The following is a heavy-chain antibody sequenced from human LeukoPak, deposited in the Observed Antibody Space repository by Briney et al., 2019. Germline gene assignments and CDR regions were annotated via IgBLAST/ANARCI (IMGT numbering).Heavy chain of an antibody. CDR3: AREELHFTDDAFDF. J-gene: IGHJ3*01. CDR1: GGSFSGYY. D-gene: IGHD2-8*02. CDR2: INHSGST. Sequence: SETLSLTCAVYGGSFSGYYWSWIRQPPGKGLEWIGEINHSGSTNYNPSLKSRVTMSVDTSKNQISLKLSSVTAADTAVYYCAREELHFTDDAFDFWGQGTMVTVSS. V-gene: IGHV4-34*01.